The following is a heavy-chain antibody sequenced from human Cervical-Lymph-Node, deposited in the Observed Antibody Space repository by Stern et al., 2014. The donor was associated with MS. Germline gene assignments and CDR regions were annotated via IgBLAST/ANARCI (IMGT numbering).Heavy chain of an antibody. CDR2: ITWNSNTL. CDR3: AKAAYFDSSGPIGN. Sequence: EVQLEESGGGLVQPGRSLRLSCVASGFTFEDYPMHWVRQAPGQGLEWVSPITWNSNTLTYADSVKGRFTISRDNARTSLYLQMNNLRADDTAFYYCAKAAYFDSSGPIGNWGQGTLVIVSS. J-gene: IGHJ4*02. V-gene: IGHV3-9*01. D-gene: IGHD3-22*01. CDR1: GFTFEDYP.